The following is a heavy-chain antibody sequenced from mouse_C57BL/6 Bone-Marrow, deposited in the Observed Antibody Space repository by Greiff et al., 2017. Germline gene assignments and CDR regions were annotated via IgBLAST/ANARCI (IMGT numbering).Heavy chain of an antibody. J-gene: IGHJ3*01. CDR3: ARPHYGSSPAWFAY. V-gene: IGHV1-81*01. D-gene: IGHD1-1*01. Sequence: VKLQQSGAELARPGASVKLSCKASGYTFTSYGISWVKQRTGQGLEWIGEIYPRSGNTYYNEKFKGKATLTADKSSSTAYMELRSRTSEDSAVYFCARPHYGSSPAWFAYWGQGTRVTVSA. CDR1: GYTFTSYG. CDR2: IYPRSGNT.